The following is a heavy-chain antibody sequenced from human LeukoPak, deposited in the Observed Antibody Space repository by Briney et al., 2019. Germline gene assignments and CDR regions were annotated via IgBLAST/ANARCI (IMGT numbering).Heavy chain of an antibody. V-gene: IGHV3-66*01. D-gene: IGHD3-9*01. CDR2: IYSGGST. CDR3: AREAIRYFDY. CDR1: GFTVSSNY. J-gene: IGHJ4*02. Sequence: GGSLRLSCAASGFTVSSNYMNWVRQAPGKGLEWVSVIYSGGSTYYADSVKGRFTISRDNSKNTLYLQMNSLRAEDTAVYYCAREAIRYFDYWGQGTLVTVSS.